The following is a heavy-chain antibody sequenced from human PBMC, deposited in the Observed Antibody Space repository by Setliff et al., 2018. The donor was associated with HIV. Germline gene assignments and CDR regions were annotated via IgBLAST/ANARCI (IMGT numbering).Heavy chain of an antibody. D-gene: IGHD6-19*01. Sequence: ASVKVSCKASGYTFTSYGISWVRQAPGQGLEWMGWISAYNGNTNYAQKLQGRVTMTTDTSTSTACMELRSLRSDDTAVYYCARDSNMVAVAGSWRSGGGHWGQGTLVTVSS. J-gene: IGHJ4*02. CDR2: ISAYNGNT. CDR3: ARDSNMVAVAGSWRSGGGH. V-gene: IGHV1-18*01. CDR1: GYTFTSYG.